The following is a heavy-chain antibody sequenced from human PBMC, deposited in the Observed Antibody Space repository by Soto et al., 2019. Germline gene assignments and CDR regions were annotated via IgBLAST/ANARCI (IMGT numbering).Heavy chain of an antibody. V-gene: IGHV3-15*07. CDR3: TTDPWAYYDFWSGYYKDSEGMDV. Sequence: PGGSLRLSCAASGFTFSNAWMNWVRQAPGKGLEWVGRIKSKTDGGTTDYAAPVKGRFTISRDDSKNTLYLQMNSLKTEDTAVYYCTTDPWAYYDFWSGYYKDSEGMDVWGQGTTVTVSS. D-gene: IGHD3-3*01. CDR1: GFTFSNAW. CDR2: IKSKTDGGTT. J-gene: IGHJ6*02.